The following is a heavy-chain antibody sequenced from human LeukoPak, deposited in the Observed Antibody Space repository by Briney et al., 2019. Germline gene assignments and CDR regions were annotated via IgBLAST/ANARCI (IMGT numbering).Heavy chain of an antibody. CDR2: IYSGGST. V-gene: IGHV3-53*01. J-gene: IGHJ5*02. D-gene: IGHD3-3*01. Sequence: GGSLRLSCAVSGFIVSGDYMSWVRQAPGKGLEWVSVIYSGGSTYYADSVKGRFTISRDNSKNTLYLQMNSLRAEDTAVYYCARHDWFDPWGQGTLVTVSS. CDR3: ARHDWFDP. CDR1: GFIVSGDY.